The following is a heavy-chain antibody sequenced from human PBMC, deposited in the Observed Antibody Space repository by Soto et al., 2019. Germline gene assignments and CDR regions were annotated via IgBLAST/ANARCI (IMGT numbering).Heavy chain of an antibody. CDR2: TIPIFGTA. CDR3: AAWIYYDSSGSLFDY. V-gene: IGHV1-69*12. D-gene: IGHD3-22*01. Sequence: QVQLVQSGAEVKKPGSSVKVSCKASGGTFSSYAISWVRQAPGQGFEWMGGTIPIFGTANYAQKFHGRVTITADESTSTAYMELSSLRSEDAAVYYCAAWIYYDSSGSLFDYWGQGTLVTVSS. CDR1: GGTFSSYA. J-gene: IGHJ4*02.